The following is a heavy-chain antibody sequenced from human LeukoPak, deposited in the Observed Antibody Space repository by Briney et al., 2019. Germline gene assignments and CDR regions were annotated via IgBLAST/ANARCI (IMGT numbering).Heavy chain of an antibody. J-gene: IGHJ4*02. V-gene: IGHV3-7*01. CDR2: INQDDTQK. D-gene: IGHD6-19*01. Sequence: GGSLRLSCAASGFTFTYYWMSWVRQAPGKGLEWVANINQDDTQKYYVDSVKGRFAISKDNAKNSLYLQMNSLRVEDTAVYYCAKVGRSGWPLENWGQGTLVTVSS. CDR1: GFTFTYYW. CDR3: AKVGRSGWPLEN.